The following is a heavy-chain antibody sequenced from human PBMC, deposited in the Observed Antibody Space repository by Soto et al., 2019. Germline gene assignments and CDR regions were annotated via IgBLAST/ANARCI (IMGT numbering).Heavy chain of an antibody. CDR3: ARDEQWLVGYLFDY. Sequence: QVQLVESGGGVVQPGRSLRLSCAASGFTFSSYAMHWVRQAPGKGLEWVAVISYDGSNKYYADSVKGRFTISRDNSKNTLYLPMNSLRAEDTAVYYCARDEQWLVGYLFDYWGQGTLVTVSS. J-gene: IGHJ4*02. CDR1: GFTFSSYA. V-gene: IGHV3-30-3*01. D-gene: IGHD6-19*01. CDR2: ISYDGSNK.